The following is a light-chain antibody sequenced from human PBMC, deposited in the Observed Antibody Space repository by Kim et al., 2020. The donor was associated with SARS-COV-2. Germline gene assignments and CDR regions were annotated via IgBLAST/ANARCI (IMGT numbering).Light chain of an antibody. V-gene: IGLV2-14*04. J-gene: IGLJ3*02. Sequence: GQSITISCTGTSSDVGGYNYVSWYQQQPGKAPKLMIYDVSKRPSGVSNRFSGSKSGDTASLTISGLQAEDEADYYCSSYTSSSTWVFGGGTKLTVL. CDR1: SSDVGGYNY. CDR2: DVS. CDR3: SSYTSSSTWV.